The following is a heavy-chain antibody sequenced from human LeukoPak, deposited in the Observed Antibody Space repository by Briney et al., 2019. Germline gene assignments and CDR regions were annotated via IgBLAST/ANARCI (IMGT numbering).Heavy chain of an antibody. CDR3: ARDRGGVEATLYWGFDY. Sequence: PGGSLRLSCAASGFTFSSYGMHWVRQAPGKGLEWVAVISYDGSNKYYADSVKGRFTISRDNSKNTLYLQMNSLRAEDTAVYYCARDRGGVEATLYWGFDYWGQGTLVTVSS. D-gene: IGHD1-26*01. CDR1: GFTFSSYG. J-gene: IGHJ4*02. V-gene: IGHV3-30*03. CDR2: ISYDGSNK.